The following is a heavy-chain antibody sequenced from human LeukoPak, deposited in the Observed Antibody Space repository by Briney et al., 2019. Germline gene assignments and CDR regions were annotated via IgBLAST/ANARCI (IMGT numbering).Heavy chain of an antibody. CDR1: GFTFSSYA. D-gene: IGHD1/OR15-1a*01. Sequence: GGSLRLFCAASGFTFSSYAMHWVRQAPGKGLEWVAVISYDGSNKYYANSVKGRFTISRDSSKNTLYLQMNSLRAEDTAVYYCARGTGPAFDPWGQGTLVTVSS. J-gene: IGHJ5*02. V-gene: IGHV3-30*04. CDR2: ISYDGSNK. CDR3: ARGTGPAFDP.